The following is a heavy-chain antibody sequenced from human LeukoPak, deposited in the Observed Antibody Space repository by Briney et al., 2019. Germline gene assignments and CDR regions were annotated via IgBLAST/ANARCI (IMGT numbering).Heavy chain of an antibody. J-gene: IGHJ5*02. V-gene: IGHV3-48*01. CDR3: ARAAAETGAFRDNWFDP. Sequence: GGSLRLSCAASGFPFSSHSMNWVRQAPGRGLEWVSYISTSSSTIHYADPVKGRFTISRDNSKNTLYLQMNSLRAEDTAVYYCARAAAETGAFRDNWFDPWGQGTLVTVSS. CDR1: GFPFSSHS. D-gene: IGHD6-19*01. CDR2: ISTSSSTI.